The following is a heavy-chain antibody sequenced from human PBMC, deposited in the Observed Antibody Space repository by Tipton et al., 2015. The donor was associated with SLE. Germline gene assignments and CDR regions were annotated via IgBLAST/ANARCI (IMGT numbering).Heavy chain of an antibody. D-gene: IGHD3-22*01. J-gene: IGHJ3*02. V-gene: IGHV4-59*01. CDR3: ARQYYYDSSGYGGVDAFDI. CDR2: IYYSGST. Sequence: TLSLTCTVSGGSISSYYWSWIRQPPGKGLEWIGYIYYSGSTNYNPSLKSRVTISVDTSKNQFSLKLNSVTAADTAVYYCARQYYYDSSGYGGVDAFDIWGQGTMVTVSS. CDR1: GGSISSYY.